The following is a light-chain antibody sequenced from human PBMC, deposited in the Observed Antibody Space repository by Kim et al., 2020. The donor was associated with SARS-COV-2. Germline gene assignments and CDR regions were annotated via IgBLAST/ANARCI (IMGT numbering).Light chain of an antibody. CDR3: GTWDNSLSAGV. CDR1: TSNIGNNY. V-gene: IGLV1-51*01. Sequence: QSVLTQPPSVSAAPGQKVTISCSGGTSNIGNNYVSWYQHLPGTAPKLLIYDNNKRPSGIPDRFSGSKSGTSATLGITGLQTGDEADYYCGTWDNSLSAGVFGGGTKVTVL. CDR2: DNN. J-gene: IGLJ6*01.